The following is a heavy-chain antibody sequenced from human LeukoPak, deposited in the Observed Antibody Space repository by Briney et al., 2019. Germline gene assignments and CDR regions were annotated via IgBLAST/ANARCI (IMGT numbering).Heavy chain of an antibody. CDR1: GGSFSGYY. CDR2: INHSGST. Sequence: SETLSLTCAVYGGSFSGYYWSWIRQPPGKGLEWIGEINHSGSTNYNPSLKSRVIISVDTSKNQFSLKLSSVTAADTAVYYCAREPRGYSYGSGIDYWGQGTLVTVSS. V-gene: IGHV4-34*01. D-gene: IGHD5-18*01. CDR3: AREPRGYSYGSGIDY. J-gene: IGHJ4*02.